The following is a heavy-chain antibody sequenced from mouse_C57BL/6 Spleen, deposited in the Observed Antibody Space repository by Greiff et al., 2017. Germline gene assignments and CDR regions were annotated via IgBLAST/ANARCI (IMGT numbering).Heavy chain of an antibody. V-gene: IGHV1-80*01. D-gene: IGHD1-1*01. J-gene: IGHJ4*01. Sequence: VQLQQSGAELVKPGASVKISCKASGYAFSSYWMNWVKQRPGKGLEWIGQIYPGDGDTNSNGKFKGKATLTADKSSSTAYMQLSSLTSEDSAVYFCARDTNYYGSSPLYAMDYWGQGTSVTVSS. CDR2: IYPGDGDT. CDR1: GYAFSSYW. CDR3: ARDTNYYGSSPLYAMDY.